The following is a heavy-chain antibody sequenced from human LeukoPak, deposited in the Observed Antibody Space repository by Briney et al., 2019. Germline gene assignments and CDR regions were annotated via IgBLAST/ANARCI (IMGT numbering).Heavy chain of an antibody. J-gene: IGHJ5*02. V-gene: IGHV3-23*01. CDR1: GFTFSSYA. D-gene: IGHD3-3*01. CDR2: ISGSGGST. CDR3: AKDPASEYYDFWSGYSPNWFDP. Sequence: GGSLRLSCAAPGFTFSSYAMSWVRQAPGKGLEWVSAISGSGGSTYYADSVKGRFTISRDNSKNTLYLQMNSLRAEDTAVYYCAKDPASEYYDFWSGYSPNWFDPWGQGTLVTVSS.